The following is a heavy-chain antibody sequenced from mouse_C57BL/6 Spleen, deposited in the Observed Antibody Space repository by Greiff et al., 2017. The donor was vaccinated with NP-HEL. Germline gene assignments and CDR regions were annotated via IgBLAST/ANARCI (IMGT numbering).Heavy chain of an antibody. Sequence: EVQLHQSGPELVKPGASVKMSCKASGYTFTDYNMHWVKQSHGKSLEWIGYINPNNGGTSYNQKFKGKATLTVNKSSSTAYMELRSLTSEDSAVYYCAREEGFLFDYWGQGTTLTVSS. CDR3: AREEGFLFDY. V-gene: IGHV1-22*01. J-gene: IGHJ2*01. CDR1: GYTFTDYN. CDR2: INPNNGGT.